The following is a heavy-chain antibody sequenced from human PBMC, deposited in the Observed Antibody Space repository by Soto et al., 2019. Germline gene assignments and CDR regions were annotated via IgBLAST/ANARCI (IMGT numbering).Heavy chain of an antibody. CDR2: ISAYNGNT. D-gene: IGHD6-13*01. V-gene: IGHV1-18*01. CDR1: GYTFTSYG. J-gene: IGHJ4*02. CDR3: ARGYSSSWYSDYFDY. Sequence: ASVKVSCKASGYTFTSYGISWVRQAPGQGLEWMGWISAYNGNTNYAQKLQGRATMTTGTSTSTAYMELRSLRSDDTAVYYCARGYSSSWYSDYFDYWGQGTLVTVSS.